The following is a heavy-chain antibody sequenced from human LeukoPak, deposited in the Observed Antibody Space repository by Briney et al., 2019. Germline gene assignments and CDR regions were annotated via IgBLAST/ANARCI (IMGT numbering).Heavy chain of an antibody. D-gene: IGHD1-26*01. V-gene: IGHV3-30*02. CDR2: IRYDGSNK. J-gene: IGHJ4*02. CDR1: GFTFSSYG. CDR3: AKDRGSYELSCFDY. Sequence: GGSLRLSCAASGFTFSSYGMHWVRQAPGKGLEWVAFIRYDGSNKYYADSVKGRFTISRDNSKNTLYLQMNSLRAEDTAVYYCAKDRGSYELSCFDYWGQGTLVTVSS.